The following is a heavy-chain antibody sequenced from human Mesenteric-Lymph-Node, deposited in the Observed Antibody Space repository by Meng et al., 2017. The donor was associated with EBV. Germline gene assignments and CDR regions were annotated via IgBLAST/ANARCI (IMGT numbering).Heavy chain of an antibody. D-gene: IGHD6-13*01. Sequence: QGHRVQSGYELKKPGTSGKVSFKASRSTVLEHAMHGMRQTPGQGLGVMEGTNTKMGKVTYAQGFRGQIGFSLDTSVSTVYLQMNSLKAEYTAVYYCARDEFASAGTLVWFDPWGQGTLVTVSS. CDR1: RSTVLEHA. CDR2: TNTKMGKV. J-gene: IGHJ5*02. V-gene: IGHV7-4-1*02. CDR3: ARDEFASAGTLVWFDP.